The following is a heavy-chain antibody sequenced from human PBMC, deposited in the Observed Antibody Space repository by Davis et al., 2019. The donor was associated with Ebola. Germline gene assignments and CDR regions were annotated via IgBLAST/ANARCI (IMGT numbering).Heavy chain of an antibody. J-gene: IGHJ4*02. D-gene: IGHD1-1*01. V-gene: IGHV1-69*13. CDR2: IVPIFGTA. Sequence: SVKVSCQTSRGTFITYGISWVRQAPGQRLAWLGRIVPIFGTANYAQKFQGRVTITADDSTSTIYMDLSSLTSEDTAVYYCAREIKQLGGLGYWGQGTHVTVSS. CDR1: RGTFITYG. CDR3: AREIKQLGGLGY.